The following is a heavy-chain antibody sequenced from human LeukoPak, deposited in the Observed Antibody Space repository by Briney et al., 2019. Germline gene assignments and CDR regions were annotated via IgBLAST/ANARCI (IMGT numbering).Heavy chain of an antibody. V-gene: IGHV6-1*01. J-gene: IGHJ6*02. Sequence: SQTLSLTCAISGDSVSSNSAAWNWIRQSPSRGLEWLGRTYYRSKWYNDYAVSVKSRITINPDTSKNQFSLQLNSVTPEDTAVYCCARFRLSRGVIPVGMDVWGQGTTVTVSS. CDR2: TYYRSKWYN. CDR1: GDSVSSNSAA. D-gene: IGHD3-10*01. CDR3: ARFRLSRGVIPVGMDV.